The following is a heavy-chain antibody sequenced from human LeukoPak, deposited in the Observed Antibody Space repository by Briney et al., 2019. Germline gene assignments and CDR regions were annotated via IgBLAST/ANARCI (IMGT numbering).Heavy chain of an antibody. CDR1: GFTFSRYG. J-gene: IGHJ4*02. D-gene: IGHD5-18*01. Sequence: GGSLRLSCAASGFTFSRYGMHWVRQAPGKGLEWVAVIWYDGNNKYYADSVKGRFTISRDNSKNTLYLQMNSLRAEDAAVYYCAKDWGYTTMVSYYFDYWGQGTLVTVSS. CDR3: AKDWGYTTMVSYYFDY. V-gene: IGHV3-33*06. CDR2: IWYDGNNK.